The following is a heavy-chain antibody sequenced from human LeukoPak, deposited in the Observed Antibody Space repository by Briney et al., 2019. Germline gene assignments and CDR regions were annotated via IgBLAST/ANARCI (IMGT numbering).Heavy chain of an antibody. CDR1: GYTFTSYY. CDR3: ARDQFNVDYGSGRGYFDH. J-gene: IGHJ4*02. Sequence: GASVKVSCKASGYTFTSYYMHWVRQAPGQGLEWMGIINPSGGSTSYAQKFQGRVTMTRDTSTSTVYMELSSLRSEDTAVYYCARDQFNVDYGSGRGYFDHWGQGTLVTVSS. V-gene: IGHV1-46*01. CDR2: INPSGGST. D-gene: IGHD3-10*01.